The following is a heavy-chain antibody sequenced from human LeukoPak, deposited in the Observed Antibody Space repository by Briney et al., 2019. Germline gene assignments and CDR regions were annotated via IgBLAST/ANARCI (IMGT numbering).Heavy chain of an antibody. V-gene: IGHV3-23*01. D-gene: IGHD5-24*01. J-gene: IGHJ4*02. Sequence: SGGYLRLSCAASGFTFISYAMSWDRQAPGKGLEWVSAISGSRDTTYYADSVKGRFTISRDNSKKTLYLQMNSLRAEDTAVYYCAKDFTLAMATMFDYWGQGTLVTVSS. CDR2: ISGSRDTT. CDR3: AKDFTLAMATMFDY. CDR1: GFTFISYA.